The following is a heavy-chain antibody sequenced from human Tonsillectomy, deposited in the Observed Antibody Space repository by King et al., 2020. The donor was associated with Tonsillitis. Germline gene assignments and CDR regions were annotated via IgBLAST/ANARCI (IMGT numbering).Heavy chain of an antibody. CDR2: IIPMFDTA. D-gene: IGHD6-19*01. Sequence: QLVQSGAEVKTPGSSVRLSCKASGGTFSNSALSCVRQAPGQGLEWMGQIIPMFDTANYAQKFQDRFTITADGSASTAYMELSSLRPDDTAVYYCAKVAAGNWGQGTLVTVSS. CDR1: GGTFSNSA. J-gene: IGHJ4*02. CDR3: AKVAAGN. V-gene: IGHV1-69*01.